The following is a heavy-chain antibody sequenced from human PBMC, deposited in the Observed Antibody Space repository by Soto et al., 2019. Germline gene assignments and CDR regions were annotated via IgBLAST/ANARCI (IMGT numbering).Heavy chain of an antibody. CDR2: INPNSGGT. V-gene: IGHV1-2*04. D-gene: IGHD3-9*01. CDR1: GYTFTSYA. J-gene: IGHJ3*02. Sequence: ASVKVSCKASGYTFTSYAMHWVRQAPGQGLEWMGWINPNSGGTNYAQKFQGWVTMTRDTSISTAYMELSRLRSDDTAVYYCARAYYDIESDAFDIWGQGTMVTVSS. CDR3: ARAYYDIESDAFDI.